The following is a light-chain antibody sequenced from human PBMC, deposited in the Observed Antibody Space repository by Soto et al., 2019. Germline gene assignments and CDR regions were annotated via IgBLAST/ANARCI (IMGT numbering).Light chain of an antibody. CDR1: NSHIGNNY. Sequence: QSVLTQPPSVSAAPGQKVTVSCSGSNSHIGNNYVSWYQQLPGTAPKVLIYENNKRPSGIPDRFSGSKSGTSATLGITGLQTGDEADYYCGTWDSSLSAGVFGTGTKVTVL. J-gene: IGLJ1*01. CDR2: ENN. CDR3: GTWDSSLSAGV. V-gene: IGLV1-51*02.